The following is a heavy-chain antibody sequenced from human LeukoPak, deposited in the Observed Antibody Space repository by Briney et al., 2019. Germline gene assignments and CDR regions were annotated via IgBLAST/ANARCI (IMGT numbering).Heavy chain of an antibody. J-gene: IGHJ4*02. Sequence: ASVKVSCKASGGTFSSYAISWVRQAPGQGLEWVGRIIPILGIANYAQKFQGRVTITADKSTSTAYMELSSLRSEDTAVYYCASKGPNYYGSGSYLFDYWGQGILVTVSS. CDR3: ASKGPNYYGSGSYLFDY. CDR2: IIPILGIA. D-gene: IGHD3-10*01. V-gene: IGHV1-69*04. CDR1: GGTFSSYA.